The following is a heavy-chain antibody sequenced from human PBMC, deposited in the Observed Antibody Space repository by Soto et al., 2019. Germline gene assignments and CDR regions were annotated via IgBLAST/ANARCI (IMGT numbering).Heavy chain of an antibody. CDR1: GFTFSNAW. Sequence: GGSLRLSCAASGFTFSNAWMNWVRQAPGKGLEWVGRIKSKTDGGTTDYAAPVKGRFTISRDDSKNTLYLQMNSLKTEDTVVYYCTTKLVYDSSGYRAFDYWGQGTLVTVSS. D-gene: IGHD3-22*01. CDR2: IKSKTDGGTT. V-gene: IGHV3-15*07. J-gene: IGHJ4*02. CDR3: TTKLVYDSSGYRAFDY.